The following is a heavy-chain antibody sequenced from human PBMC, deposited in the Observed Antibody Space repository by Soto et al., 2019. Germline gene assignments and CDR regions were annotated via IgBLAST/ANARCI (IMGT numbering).Heavy chain of an antibody. CDR3: AREHGITMILRDAIHI. CDR2: ISSNGGST. D-gene: IGHD3-22*01. Sequence: GGSLRLSCSASGFTFSSYAMHWVRQAPGKGLEYVSAISSNGGSTYYADSVKGRFTISRDNSKNTLYLQMSSLRAEDTAVYYCAREHGITMILRDAIHIWGQGTMVTVSS. CDR1: GFTFSSYA. J-gene: IGHJ3*02. V-gene: IGHV3-64D*08.